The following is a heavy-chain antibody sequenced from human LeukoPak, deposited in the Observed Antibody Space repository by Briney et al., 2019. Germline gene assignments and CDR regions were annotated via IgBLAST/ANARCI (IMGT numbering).Heavy chain of an antibody. Sequence: GGSLRLSCAASGFTFSSYAVSWVRQAPGKGLEWVSAISGSGGSTYYADSVKGRFTISRDNSKNTLYLQMNSLRAEDTAVYYCAKGGLFGELSYFDYWGQGTLVTVSS. CDR3: AKGGLFGELSYFDY. J-gene: IGHJ4*02. CDR2: ISGSGGST. D-gene: IGHD3-10*02. CDR1: GFTFSSYA. V-gene: IGHV3-23*01.